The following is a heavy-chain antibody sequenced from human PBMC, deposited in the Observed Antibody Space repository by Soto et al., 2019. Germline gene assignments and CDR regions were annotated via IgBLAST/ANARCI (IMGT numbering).Heavy chain of an antibody. D-gene: IGHD6-19*01. V-gene: IGHV1-2*04. CDR2: INPNSGGT. CDR3: ARGEAVVGPTDY. J-gene: IGHJ4*02. Sequence: ASVKVSCKASGYTFTGYYMHWARQAPGQGLEWMGWINPNSGGTNYAQKFQGWVTMTRDTSISTAYMELSRLRSDDTAVYYCARGEAVVGPTDYWGQGTLVTVSS. CDR1: GYTFTGYY.